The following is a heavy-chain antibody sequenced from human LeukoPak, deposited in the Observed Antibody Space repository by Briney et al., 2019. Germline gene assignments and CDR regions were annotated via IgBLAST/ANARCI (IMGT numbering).Heavy chain of an antibody. CDR1: GFSLSAYN. CDR3: ARNRHVPGLYYYYMDV. D-gene: IGHD3-16*02. Sequence: GGSLRLSCEGSGFSLSAYNMNWVRQAPGKGLESVSYISSSSATIFYADSVKGRFTISRDNAKNSLYLQMNSLRPEDTAVYFCARNRHVPGLYYYYMDVWGKGTTVTVSS. CDR2: ISSSSATI. J-gene: IGHJ6*03. V-gene: IGHV3-48*01.